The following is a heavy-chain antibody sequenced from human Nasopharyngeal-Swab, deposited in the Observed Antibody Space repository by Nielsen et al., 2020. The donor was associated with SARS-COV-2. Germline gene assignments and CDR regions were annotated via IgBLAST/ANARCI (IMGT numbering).Heavy chain of an antibody. Sequence: SETLSLTCTVSGGSISSYYWSWIRQPPGKGLEWIGYIYYSGSTNYNPSLKSRVTISVDTSKNQFSLKLSSVTAADTAVYYCATGTISNLYYYYGMDVWGRGTTVTVSS. J-gene: IGHJ6*02. V-gene: IGHV4-59*01. CDR1: GGSISSYY. CDR3: ATGTISNLYYYYGMDV. CDR2: IYYSGST. D-gene: IGHD3-9*01.